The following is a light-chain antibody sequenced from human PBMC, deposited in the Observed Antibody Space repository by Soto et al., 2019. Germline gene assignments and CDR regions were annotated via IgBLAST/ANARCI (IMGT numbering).Light chain of an antibody. CDR2: YDS. Sequence: SYELTQPPSVSVAPGKTARITCGGNNIGSKSVHWHQQKPGQAPVLVIYYDSDRPSGIPERFSGSNSGNTATLTISRVEAGDEADYYCQVWDSSSDHWRVFGGGTKLTVL. J-gene: IGLJ2*01. V-gene: IGLV3-21*04. CDR3: QVWDSSSDHWRV. CDR1: NIGSKS.